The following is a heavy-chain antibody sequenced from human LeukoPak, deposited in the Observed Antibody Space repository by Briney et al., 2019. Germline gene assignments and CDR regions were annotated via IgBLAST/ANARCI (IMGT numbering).Heavy chain of an antibody. V-gene: IGHV4-34*01. D-gene: IGHD3-10*01. CDR3: ARGRDTMVRGVRTFGLWFDP. CDR2: INHSGST. J-gene: IGHJ5*02. Sequence: SETLSLTCAVYGGSFSGYYWSWIRQPPGKGLEWIGEINHSGSTNYNPSLKSRVTISVDTSKNQFSLKLSSVTTADTAVYYCARGRDTMVRGVRTFGLWFDPWGQGTLVTVSS. CDR1: GGSFSGYY.